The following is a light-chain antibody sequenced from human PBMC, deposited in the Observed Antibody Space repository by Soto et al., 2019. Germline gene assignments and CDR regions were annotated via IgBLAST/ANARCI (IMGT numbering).Light chain of an antibody. J-gene: IGKJ2*01. CDR2: GTS. CDR1: QSVGRN. V-gene: IGKV3-15*01. Sequence: EIVMTQSPVALSVSPGESAALSCRASQSVGRNFAWYQQRPGQAPRVLIYGTSTRATGVPARFSGSGSGTDFTLHISSRQSEDFAVYHCQQYNKWPYTFGQGTRLEI. CDR3: QQYNKWPYT.